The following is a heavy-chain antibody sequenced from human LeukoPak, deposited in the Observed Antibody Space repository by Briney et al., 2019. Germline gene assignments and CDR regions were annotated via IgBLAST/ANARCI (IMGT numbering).Heavy chain of an antibody. D-gene: IGHD6-19*01. CDR1: GFTVSDNF. V-gene: IGHV3-53*01. CDR2: IYISGGT. Sequence: GGSLRLSCAASGFTVSDNFMTWVRQAPGKGLEWVSVIYISGGTYYADSVKGRLTISRDKSKNTLYLEMNSLRVEDTAMYYCARHIRSSGWYSDYWGQGMLVTVSS. J-gene: IGHJ4*02. CDR3: ARHIRSSGWYSDY.